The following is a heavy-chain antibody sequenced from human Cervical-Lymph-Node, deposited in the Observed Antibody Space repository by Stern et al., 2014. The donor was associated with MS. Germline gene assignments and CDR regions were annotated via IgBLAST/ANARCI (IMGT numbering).Heavy chain of an antibody. V-gene: IGHV1-3*01. CDR3: ARDPFNY. Sequence: QVQLVQSGAEVKKPGASVKISCKASGYNFSSYAVHWVRQAPGQRLEWLGWINGGTGNINYSKNFPDRLTIHRDTSAITVFMELSGLRFEDTAVYFCARDPFNYWGQGTLVTVSS. J-gene: IGHJ4*02. CDR2: INGGTGNI. CDR1: GYNFSSYA.